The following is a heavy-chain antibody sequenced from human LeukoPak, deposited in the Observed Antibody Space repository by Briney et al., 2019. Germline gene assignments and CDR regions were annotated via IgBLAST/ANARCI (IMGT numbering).Heavy chain of an antibody. CDR2: ISGSGGST. V-gene: IGHV3-23*01. J-gene: IGHJ4*02. CDR3: ARWNSGSSHFDY. Sequence: PGGSLRLSCAASGFTFSSYAMSWVRQAPGKGLEWVSAISGSGGSTYYADSVKGRFTISRDNSKNTLYLQMNSLRAEDTAVYYCARWNSGSSHFDYWGQGTLVTVSS. D-gene: IGHD1-26*01. CDR1: GFTFSSYA.